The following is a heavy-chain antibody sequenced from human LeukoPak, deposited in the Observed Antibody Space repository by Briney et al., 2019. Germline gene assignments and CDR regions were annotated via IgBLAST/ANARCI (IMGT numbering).Heavy chain of an antibody. D-gene: IGHD3-16*01. Sequence: GGSFRLSCAGSRLSLRRHLMSWVGQAPGTESEGVANMSQDGRLIYYLQSVKGRVPISRDNALNSLYLQMNSLRVEDTAVYYCTRDPIQGVRVYYGMDVWGQGNTVTVSS. J-gene: IGHJ6*01. CDR1: RLSLRRHL. CDR3: TRDPIQGVRVYYGMDV. V-gene: IGHV3-7*01. CDR2: MSQDGRLI.